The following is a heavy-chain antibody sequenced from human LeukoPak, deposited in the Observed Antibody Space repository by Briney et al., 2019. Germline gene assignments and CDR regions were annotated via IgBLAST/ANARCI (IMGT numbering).Heavy chain of an antibody. CDR1: GFTFSSYG. V-gene: IGHV3-30*18. Sequence: GRSLRLSCAASGFTFSSYGMHWVRQAPGKGLEWVSVISYDGSNKYYADSVKGRFTISRDNSKNTLYLQMNSLRAEDTAVYYCAKDQWGAENWGSYYYYYYGMDVWGQGTTVTVSS. CDR3: AKDQWGAENWGSYYYYYYGMDV. D-gene: IGHD7-27*01. J-gene: IGHJ6*02. CDR2: ISYDGSNK.